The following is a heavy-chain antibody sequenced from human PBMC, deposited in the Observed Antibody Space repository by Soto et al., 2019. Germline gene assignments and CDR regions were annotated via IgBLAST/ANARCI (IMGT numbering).Heavy chain of an antibody. CDR1: GYTFTSYY. D-gene: IGHD1-1*01. CDR2: INPRGGST. V-gene: IGHV1-46*01. CDR3: ARESPLRNDVFFDAFDI. Sequence: ASVKVSCKASGYTFTSYYMHWVRQAPGQGLEWMGIINPRGGSTSYAQKFQGRITMTRDTSTSTVYMELSSLRSEDTAVYYCARESPLRNDVFFDAFDIWGQGTMVTVSS. J-gene: IGHJ3*02.